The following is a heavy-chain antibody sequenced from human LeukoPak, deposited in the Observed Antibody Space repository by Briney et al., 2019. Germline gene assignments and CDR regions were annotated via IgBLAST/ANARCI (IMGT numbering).Heavy chain of an antibody. CDR1: GYSISSGYY. J-gene: IGHJ4*02. D-gene: IGHD2-15*01. V-gene: IGHV4-38-2*01. CDR3: ARHGSYDLFDY. Sequence: PSETLCLTCAVSGYSISSGYYWGWIRPPPGKGLEWIGSTYHSGSTSYNPSLKSRVTISVDTSKNQFSLKLSSVTAADTAVYYCARHGSYDLFDYWGQGTLVTVSS. CDR2: TYHSGST.